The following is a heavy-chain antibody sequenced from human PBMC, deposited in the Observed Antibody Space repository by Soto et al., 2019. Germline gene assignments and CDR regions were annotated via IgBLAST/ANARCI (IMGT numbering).Heavy chain of an antibody. D-gene: IGHD6-13*01. Sequence: QVQLQESGPGLVKPSGTLSLTCAVSSGSISSSNWWSWVRQPPGKGLEWIGEIYHSGSTNYNPSLKSRVTISVDNSKNQFSLKLSSVTAADTAVYYCARGGGYSSSFFDYWGQGTLVTVSS. CDR1: SGSISSSNW. CDR2: IYHSGST. V-gene: IGHV4-4*02. CDR3: ARGGGYSSSFFDY. J-gene: IGHJ4*02.